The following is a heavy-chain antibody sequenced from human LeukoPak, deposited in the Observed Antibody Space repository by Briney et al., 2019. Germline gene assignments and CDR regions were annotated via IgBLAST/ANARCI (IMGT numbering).Heavy chain of an antibody. CDR3: ARGGSGSYSQLDY. J-gene: IGHJ4*02. D-gene: IGHD3-10*01. CDR1: GYIFTNYG. CDR2: INAGDGNT. Sequence: GASVTVSCKASGYIFTNYGIHWVRQAPGQRPEWMGWINAGDGNTKFSQKFQGRVTITRDTSASTAYMELSSLRSEDTAVYYCARGGSGSYSQLDYWGQGTLVTVSS. V-gene: IGHV1-3*01.